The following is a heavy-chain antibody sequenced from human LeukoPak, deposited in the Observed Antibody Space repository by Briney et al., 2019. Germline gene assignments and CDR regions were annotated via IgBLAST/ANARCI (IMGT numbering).Heavy chain of an antibody. CDR3: ARGFSSTCVDY. CDR1: GFAFSSYA. Sequence: GGSLRLSCAASGFAFSSYAMSWVRQAPGKGLEWVSAISGSGGSTYYADSVKGRFTISRDNSKNTLYLQMNSLRADDTALYYCARGFSSTCVDYWGQGTMVSVFS. J-gene: IGHJ4*02. CDR2: ISGSGGST. D-gene: IGHD6-13*01. V-gene: IGHV3-23*01.